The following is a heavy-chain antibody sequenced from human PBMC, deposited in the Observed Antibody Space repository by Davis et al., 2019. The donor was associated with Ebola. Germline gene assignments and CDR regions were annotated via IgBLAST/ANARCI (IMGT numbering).Heavy chain of an antibody. CDR3: ARGVFYDY. CDR1: GGSVSSGSYY. J-gene: IGHJ4*02. V-gene: IGHV4-61*01. Sequence: MPGGSLRLSCTVSGGSVSSGSYYWSWIRQPPGKGLEWIGYIYYSGSTNYNPSLKSRVTISVDTSKNQFSLKLSSVTAADTAVYYCARGVFYDYWGQGTLVTVSS. D-gene: IGHD2-21*01. CDR2: IYYSGST.